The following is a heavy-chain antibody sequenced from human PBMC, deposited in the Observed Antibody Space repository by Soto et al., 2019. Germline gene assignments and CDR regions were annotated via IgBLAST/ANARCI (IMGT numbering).Heavy chain of an antibody. CDR3: ARAASTTRNGMDV. Sequence: EVQLVESGGGLVQPGGSLRLSCAASGFTFSSYWMHWVRQVPGKGLVWVSRINSEGSSTSYADSVKGRFTISRDNAKNTLYLPVNSLRAEDTAVYYCARAASTTRNGMDVWGQGTTVTVSS. J-gene: IGHJ6*02. CDR2: INSEGSST. D-gene: IGHD4-17*01. CDR1: GFTFSSYW. V-gene: IGHV3-74*01.